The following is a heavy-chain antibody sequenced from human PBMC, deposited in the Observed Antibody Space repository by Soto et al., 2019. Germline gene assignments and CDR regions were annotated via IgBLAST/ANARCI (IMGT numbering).Heavy chain of an antibody. V-gene: IGHV3-9*01. CDR2: ISWNSGSI. Sequence: GGSLRLSCSASGFTFDDYAMHWVRQAPGKGLEWVSGISWNSGSIGYADSVKGRFTISRDNAKNSLYLQMNSLRAEDTALYYCAKDIGSGSSGWIDYWGQGTLVTVSS. D-gene: IGHD6-19*01. CDR1: GFTFDDYA. CDR3: AKDIGSGSSGWIDY. J-gene: IGHJ4*02.